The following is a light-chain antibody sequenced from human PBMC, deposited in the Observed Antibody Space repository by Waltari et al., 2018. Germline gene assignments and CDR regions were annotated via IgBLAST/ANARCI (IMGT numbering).Light chain of an antibody. CDR2: GAS. V-gene: IGKV1-9*01. Sequence: IQLTQSPSSLSASVGDRVTITCRASQGISSYLAWYQQKPGKAPKLLIYGASTLQSGVPPRFSGSGSGTDFTLTISSLQPEDFATYYCQQFQSNPLTFGGGTKVEIK. J-gene: IGKJ4*01. CDR3: QQFQSNPLT. CDR1: QGISSY.